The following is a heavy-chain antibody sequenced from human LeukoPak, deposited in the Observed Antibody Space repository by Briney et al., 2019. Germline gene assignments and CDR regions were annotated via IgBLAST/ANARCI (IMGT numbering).Heavy chain of an antibody. Sequence: GGSLRLSCAASGSTFSGHAMHWVRQTPGVGLEWVAIIGNDGRDQHYSESVKGRFTISRDNSKNTLFLQLNSLRPEDTALYLCARDLTWGFDYWGQGTLVTVSS. D-gene: IGHD3-9*01. CDR1: GSTFSGHA. CDR2: IGNDGRDQ. J-gene: IGHJ4*02. V-gene: IGHV3-30*02. CDR3: ARDLTWGFDY.